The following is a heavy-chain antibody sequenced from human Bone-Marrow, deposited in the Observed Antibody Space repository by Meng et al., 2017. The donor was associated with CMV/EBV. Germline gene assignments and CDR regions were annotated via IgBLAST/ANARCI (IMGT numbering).Heavy chain of an antibody. CDR2: INPSGGST. CDR3: SSAGVVLSPFSS. Sequence: ASVKVSCKASGYTFTSYYMHWVRQAPGQGLEWMGIINPSGGSTSYAQKFQGRVTMTRDTSTSTVYMELSSLRSEDTAVYYCSSAGVVLSPFSSWLQGNLVNVDS. J-gene: IGHJ5*02. V-gene: IGHV1-46*01. D-gene: IGHD3-10*01. CDR1: GYTFTSYY.